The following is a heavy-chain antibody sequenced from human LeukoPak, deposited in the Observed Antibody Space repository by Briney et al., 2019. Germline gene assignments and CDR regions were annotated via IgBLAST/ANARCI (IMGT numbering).Heavy chain of an antibody. J-gene: IGHJ4*02. Sequence: GRSLRLSCAASGFTFSSYGVHWVRQAPGKGLEWVAVISYDGSNKYYADSVKGRFTISRDKSKNTLYLQMNSLRAEDTAVYYCAKDRSSSTNYYFDYWGQGTLVTVYS. CDR1: GFTFSSYG. V-gene: IGHV3-30*18. CDR3: AKDRSSSTNYYFDY. CDR2: ISYDGSNK. D-gene: IGHD6-13*01.